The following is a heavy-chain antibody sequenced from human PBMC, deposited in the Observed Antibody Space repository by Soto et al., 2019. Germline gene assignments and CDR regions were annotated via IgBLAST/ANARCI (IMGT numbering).Heavy chain of an antibody. V-gene: IGHV1-2*02. D-gene: IGHD3-22*01. CDR3: AKAYYYDGSGRYGAFDI. CDR2: INPNSGGT. Sequence: ASVKVSCKASDYTFTGYYMHWVRQAPGQGLEWMGWINPNSGGTNYAQKFQGRVTMTRDTSISTAYMELSRLRSDDTAVYYCAKAYYYDGSGRYGAFDIWGQGTMVTV. J-gene: IGHJ3*02. CDR1: DYTFTGYY.